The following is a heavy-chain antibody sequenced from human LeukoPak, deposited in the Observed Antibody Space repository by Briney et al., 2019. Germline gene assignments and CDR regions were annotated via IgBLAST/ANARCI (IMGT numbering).Heavy chain of an antibody. CDR2: IYSGGST. CDR3: ARAGTRGDYDAFDI. Sequence: PGGSLRLSCAASGFTVSSNYMTWVRQAPGKGLELVSVIYSGGSTYSADSVQGRFTISRDNSKNTLYLQMNSLRAEDTAVYYCARAGTRGDYDAFDIWGQGTMVTVSS. J-gene: IGHJ3*02. CDR1: GFTVSSNY. D-gene: IGHD4-17*01. V-gene: IGHV3-53*01.